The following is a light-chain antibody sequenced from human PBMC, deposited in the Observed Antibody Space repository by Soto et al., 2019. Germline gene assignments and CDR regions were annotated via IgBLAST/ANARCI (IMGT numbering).Light chain of an antibody. CDR3: QQYGSPGP. CDR1: QSVSNNY. J-gene: IGKJ1*01. V-gene: IGKV3-20*01. Sequence: EIVWTQSAGTLSLSPGERANISGRASQSVSNNYLAWYPQKPGQAPRLLIYGASNRATGIPDRFSGSGSGTDFTLTIRRLEPEDFAVYYCQQYGSPGPFGQGTKLAIK. CDR2: GAS.